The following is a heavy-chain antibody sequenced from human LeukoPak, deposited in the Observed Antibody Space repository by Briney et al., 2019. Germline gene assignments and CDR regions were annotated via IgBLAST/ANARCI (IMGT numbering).Heavy chain of an antibody. CDR3: AKASAMIVVVSKHFDY. CDR2: ISGSGGST. V-gene: IGHV3-23*01. Sequence: GGSLRLSCAASGFTFSSYAMSWVRQAPGKGLEWVSDISGSGGSTYYADSVKGRFTISRDNSKNTLYLQMNSLRAEDTAVYYCAKASAMIVVVSKHFDYWGQGTLVTVSS. J-gene: IGHJ4*02. CDR1: GFTFSSYA. D-gene: IGHD3-22*01.